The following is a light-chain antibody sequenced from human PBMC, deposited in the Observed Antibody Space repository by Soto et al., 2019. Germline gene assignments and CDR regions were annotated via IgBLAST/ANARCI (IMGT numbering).Light chain of an antibody. J-gene: IGKJ1*01. V-gene: IGKV3-20*01. CDR3: QRYGGSPRT. CDR2: GAS. Sequence: EIVLTQSPGTLSLSPGEGATLSCRASQSISSNFLAWYQQKRGQAPRLLIHGASNRATGIPDRFSGSGSGNDSTLTIARLEPEDFAVYYCQRYGGSPRTFGQGTKVE. CDR1: QSISSNF.